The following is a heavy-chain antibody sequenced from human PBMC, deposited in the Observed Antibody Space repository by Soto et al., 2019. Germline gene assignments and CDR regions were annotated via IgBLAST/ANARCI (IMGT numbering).Heavy chain of an antibody. Sequence: EVQLVESGGGLVQPGWSLKLSCAASGITINGYWMSWVRQVPGKGLMWVSRIKSDGSVTSYADSVKGRFTISRDNAKNTLYLQMNRLRAEDTAVYYCARSDWFARWGQGTLVTVFS. V-gene: IGHV3-74*01. CDR1: GITINGYW. J-gene: IGHJ5*02. CDR3: ARSDWFAR. CDR2: IKSDGSVT.